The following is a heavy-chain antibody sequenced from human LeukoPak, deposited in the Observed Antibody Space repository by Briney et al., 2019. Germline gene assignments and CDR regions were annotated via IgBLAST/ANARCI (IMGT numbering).Heavy chain of an antibody. CDR2: ISGFNAYT. D-gene: IGHD3-10*01. CDR1: GYTFTMYG. V-gene: IGHV1-18*01. Sequence: ASVKVSCKASGYTFTMYGISWVRQAPGQGLEWMGWISGFNAYTNYAQKLQGRVTMTTDTSTSTAYMEVRGLRSDDTAVYSCARDHWSHYYGSGGENYFDPWGQGTLVTVSS. J-gene: IGHJ5*02. CDR3: ARDHWSHYYGSGGENYFDP.